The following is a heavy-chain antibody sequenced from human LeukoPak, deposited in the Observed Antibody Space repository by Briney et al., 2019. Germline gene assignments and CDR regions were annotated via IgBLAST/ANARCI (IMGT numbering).Heavy chain of an antibody. V-gene: IGHV4-34*01. D-gene: IGHD2-2*01. CDR3: EFVPAAISRGDPIDY. CDR2: INHSGST. Sequence: KPSETPSLTCAVYGGSFSGYYWSWIRRPPGKGLEWIGEINHSGSTNYNPSLKSRVTISVDTSKNQFSLKLSSATAADTAVYYCEFVPAAISRGDPIDYWGQGTLVTVSS. J-gene: IGHJ4*02. CDR1: GGSFSGYY.